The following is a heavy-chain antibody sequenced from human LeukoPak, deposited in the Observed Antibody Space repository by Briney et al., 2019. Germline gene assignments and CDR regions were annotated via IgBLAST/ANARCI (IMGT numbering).Heavy chain of an antibody. Sequence: PGGSLRLSCAASGFTFNSYSMNWVRQAPGKGLEWVSSISGSNSYIYYADSMKGRFIISRDNAKNTLYLQMNSLRAEDTAIYSCARDLSGAFDIWGQGTMVTVSS. CDR2: ISGSNSYI. CDR3: ARDLSGAFDI. J-gene: IGHJ3*02. CDR1: GFTFNSYS. V-gene: IGHV3-21*01. D-gene: IGHD2/OR15-2a*01.